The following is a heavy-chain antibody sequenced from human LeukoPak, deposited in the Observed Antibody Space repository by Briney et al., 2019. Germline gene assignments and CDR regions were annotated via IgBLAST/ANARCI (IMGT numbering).Heavy chain of an antibody. CDR3: AGDGTYGSGSPM. Sequence: SVKVSCKASGGTFSSYDISWVRQAPGQGLEWMGGIIPIFGTANYAQKFQGRVTITTDESTSTAYMELSSLRSEDTAVYYCAGDGTYGSGSPMWGQGTLVTVSS. CDR1: GGTFSSYD. CDR2: IIPIFGTA. D-gene: IGHD3-10*01. J-gene: IGHJ4*02. V-gene: IGHV1-69*05.